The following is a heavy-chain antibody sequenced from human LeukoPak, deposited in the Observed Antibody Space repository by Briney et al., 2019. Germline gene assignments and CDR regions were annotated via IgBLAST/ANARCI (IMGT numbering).Heavy chain of an antibody. J-gene: IGHJ4*02. CDR3: ARGPDIVVVVAATDFDY. D-gene: IGHD2-15*01. CDR1: GYTFTSYY. CDR2: INPKSGGT. Sequence: ASVKVSCKASGYTFTSYYMHWVRQAPGQGLEWMGWINPKSGGTNYEQKFQGWVTMTRDTSISTAYMELSRLMFDDTAVYYCARGPDIVVVVAATDFDYWGQGTLVTVSS. V-gene: IGHV1-2*04.